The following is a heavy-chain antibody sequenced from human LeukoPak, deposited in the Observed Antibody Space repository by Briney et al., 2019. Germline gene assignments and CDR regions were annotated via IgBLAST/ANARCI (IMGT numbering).Heavy chain of an antibody. V-gene: IGHV3-49*04. CDR2: IRKKSYGGTT. D-gene: IGHD3-10*01. CDR1: GFTFGDYA. CDR3: TRGGSGIPR. Sequence: GGSLRLSCRASGFTFGDYAMSWVRQAPGKGLEWVGFIRKKSYGGTTEYAASVKGRFTISRDDSKSIAYLQMNSLKTEDTAVYYCTRGGSGIPRWGQGTLVTVSS. J-gene: IGHJ4*02.